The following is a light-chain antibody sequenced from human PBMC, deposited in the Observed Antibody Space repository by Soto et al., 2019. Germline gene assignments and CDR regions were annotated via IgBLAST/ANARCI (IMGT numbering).Light chain of an antibody. CDR2: NAS. V-gene: IGKV1-5*01. J-gene: IGKJ1*01. CDR3: QHCDTSWP. CDR1: RNIERW. Sequence: DIQMTQSPSNVSASVGDRVTLTCRASRNIERWLAWYQQKPGKHPKLLILNASTLGSGVPSRFSGSGSGTEFTLTISGLQPEDFATCYCQHCDTSWPFGQGNKVDIK.